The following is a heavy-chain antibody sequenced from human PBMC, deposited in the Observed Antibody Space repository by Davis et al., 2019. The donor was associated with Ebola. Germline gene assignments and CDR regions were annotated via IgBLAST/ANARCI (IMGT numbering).Heavy chain of an antibody. CDR2: ILYDGSNK. CDR3: ARETDGMDV. V-gene: IGHV3-30*19. CDR1: GFTFSSYG. J-gene: IGHJ6*04. Sequence: GGSLRLSCAASGFTFSSYGMHWVRQAPGKGLEWVAVILYDGSNKYYADSVKGRFTISRDNSKNTLYLQMNSLRAEDTAVYYCARETDGMDVWGKGTTVTVSS.